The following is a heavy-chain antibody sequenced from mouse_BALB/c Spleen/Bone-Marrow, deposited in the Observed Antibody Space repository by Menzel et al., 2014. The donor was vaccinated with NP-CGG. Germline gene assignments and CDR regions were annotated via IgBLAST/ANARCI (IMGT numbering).Heavy chain of an antibody. J-gene: IGHJ3*01. CDR2: INPGNDGT. CDR3: ARGSPY. Sequence: QVQLQQSGAELVKPGASVKLSCKTSGYTFTNYYIHWVKQRPGQGLEWIGEINPGNDGTNFNERFKSKATLTVDKSSTTAYILLTSLTSEDSAVYYCARGSPYWGQGTLVTVSA. D-gene: IGHD6-2*01. V-gene: IGHV1S81*02. CDR1: GYTFTNYY.